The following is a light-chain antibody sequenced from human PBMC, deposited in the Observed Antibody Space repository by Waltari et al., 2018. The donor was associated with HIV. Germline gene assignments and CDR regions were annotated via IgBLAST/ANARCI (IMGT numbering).Light chain of an antibody. J-gene: IGKJ2*01. V-gene: IGKV3-20*01. CDR1: QSVPSDS. CDR2: GAS. Sequence: EIVLTQSPGTLSLSPGDRATLSCRASQSVPSDSLGWYQQKPGQPPRLLIYGASRRATGIPDRFSGSGSGTDFTLTISRLEPEDFASYHCQQYYGIPYTFGQGTKLEIE. CDR3: QQYYGIPYT.